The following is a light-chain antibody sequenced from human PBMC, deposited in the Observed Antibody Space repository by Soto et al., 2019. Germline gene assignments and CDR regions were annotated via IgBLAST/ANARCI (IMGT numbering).Light chain of an antibody. J-gene: IGLJ2*01. Sequence: QTVVTQPPSVSGAPGQRVTISCTGSGSTFGAGSDVHWYQQVPGTAPKLLISYNTNRPSGVPDRFSGSKSGTSASLAISGLQAEDEADYYCQCYDSSLTVLFGGGTKVTVL. CDR3: QCYDSSLTVL. V-gene: IGLV1-40*01. CDR2: YNT. CDR1: GSTFGAGSD.